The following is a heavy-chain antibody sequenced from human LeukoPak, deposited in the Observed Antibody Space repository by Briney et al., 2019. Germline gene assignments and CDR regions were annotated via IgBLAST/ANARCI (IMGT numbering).Heavy chain of an antibody. CDR1: AFTFRNYW. J-gene: IGHJ4*02. Sequence: GGSLRLSCAASAFTFRNYWMSWVRQAPGKGLEWVAVISYDGSNKYYADSVKGRFTISRDNSKNTLYLQMNSLRAEDTAVYYCARDLSWAAMVFYFDYWGQGTLVTVSS. D-gene: IGHD5-18*01. CDR3: ARDLSWAAMVFYFDY. CDR2: ISYDGSNK. V-gene: IGHV3-30*03.